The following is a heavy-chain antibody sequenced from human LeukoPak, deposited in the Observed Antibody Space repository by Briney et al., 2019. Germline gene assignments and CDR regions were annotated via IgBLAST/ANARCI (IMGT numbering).Heavy chain of an antibody. CDR3: ARAYYYDVSVTPDY. Sequence: PGGSLRLSCAASGFTFSSYGMHWVRQAPGKGLEWVALIWYDGSNEYYADSVKGRFTISRDTSKNTLYLQMNSLRAEDTAVYYCARAYYYDVSVTPDYSGQGTLVTVSS. V-gene: IGHV3-33*08. CDR1: GFTFSSYG. CDR2: IWYDGSNE. D-gene: IGHD3-22*01. J-gene: IGHJ4*02.